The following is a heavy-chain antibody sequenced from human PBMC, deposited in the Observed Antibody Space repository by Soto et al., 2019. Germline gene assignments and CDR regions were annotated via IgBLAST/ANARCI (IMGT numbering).Heavy chain of an antibody. J-gene: IGHJ6*02. V-gene: IGHV1-18*01. CDR3: ARDRLVNPPVGGTDYGMDV. CDR2: ISAYNGNT. D-gene: IGHD3-16*01. CDR1: GYTFTSYG. Sequence: VQLVQSGAEVKKPGASVKVSCKASGYTFTSYGISWVRQTPGQGLEWMGWISAYNGNTNYAQKLQGRVTMTTVTAASTAYMELSSLISDDTAVYSCARDRLVNPPVGGTDYGMDVWGQGTTVTVSS.